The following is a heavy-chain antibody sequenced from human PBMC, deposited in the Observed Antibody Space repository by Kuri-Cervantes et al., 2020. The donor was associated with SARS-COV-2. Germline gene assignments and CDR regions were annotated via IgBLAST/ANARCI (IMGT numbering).Heavy chain of an antibody. CDR3: ARDVLRFLEWLDYYYYYGMDV. J-gene: IGHJ6*02. Sequence: ASVKVSCKASGYTFTSYGISWVRQAPGQGLEWMGWISAYNGNTNYAQKLQGRDTMTTDTSTSTAYMELRSLRSDDTAVYYCARDVLRFLEWLDYYYYYGMDVWGQGTTVTVSS. D-gene: IGHD3-3*01. V-gene: IGHV1-18*04. CDR2: ISAYNGNT. CDR1: GYTFTSYG.